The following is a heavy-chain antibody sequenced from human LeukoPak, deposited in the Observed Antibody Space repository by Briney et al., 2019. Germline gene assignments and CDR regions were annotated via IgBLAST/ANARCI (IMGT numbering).Heavy chain of an antibody. CDR2: ISYDGSKK. V-gene: IGHV3-30-3*01. D-gene: IGHD3-10*01. J-gene: IGHJ4*02. Sequence: GGSLRLSCAASGFTFRSHGMHWGRQAPGKGLEWAAVISYDGSKKDYADSVKGRFTISRDSSKNTVYLQMNSLRTEDTAFYYCARDLSGSYSVDYWGQGTLVTVSS. CDR1: GFTFRSHG. CDR3: ARDLSGSYSVDY.